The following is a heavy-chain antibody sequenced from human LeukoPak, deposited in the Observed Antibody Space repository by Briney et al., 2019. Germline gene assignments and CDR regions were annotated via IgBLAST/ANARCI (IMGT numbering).Heavy chain of an antibody. J-gene: IGHJ4*02. V-gene: IGHV1-69*04. D-gene: IGHD6-13*01. CDR1: GGTFSSYA. Sequence: EASVKVSCKASGGTFSSYAISWVRQAPGQGLEWMGRIIPILGIANYAQKFQGRVTITADKSTSTAYMELSSLRSEDTAVYYCARGEGIAAASDYWGQGTLVTVSS. CDR3: ARGEGIAAASDY. CDR2: IIPILGIA.